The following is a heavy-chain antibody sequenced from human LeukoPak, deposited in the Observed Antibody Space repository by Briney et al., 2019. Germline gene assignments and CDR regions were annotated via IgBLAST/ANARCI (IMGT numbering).Heavy chain of an antibody. CDR2: ISLSSTYT. CDR1: GGSISSGGYY. Sequence: LSLTCTVSGGSISSGGYYWSWIRQAPGKGLEWVSYISLSSTYTNYADSVKGRFTISRDNAKNLLYLQMNSLRVEDTAVYYCARDGWFGELDKDHFDYWGQGTLVTVSS. J-gene: IGHJ4*02. V-gene: IGHV3-11*06. D-gene: IGHD3-10*01. CDR3: ARDGWFGELDKDHFDY.